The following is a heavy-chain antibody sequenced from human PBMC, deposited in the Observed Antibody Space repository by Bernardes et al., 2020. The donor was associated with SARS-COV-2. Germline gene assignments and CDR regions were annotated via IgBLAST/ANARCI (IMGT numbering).Heavy chain of an antibody. CDR1: GYTFTSYG. CDR2: ISTYNDDR. Sequence: ASLKVFCKASGYTFTSYGISWVRQAPGQGLEWMGWISTYNDDRKYAQKLQGRVTMTTDTSTSTAYMEVRSLTSDDTAVYYCARGSYLRFWGQGTLVTVSS. D-gene: IGHD1-26*01. J-gene: IGHJ4*02. V-gene: IGHV1-18*01. CDR3: ARGSYLRF.